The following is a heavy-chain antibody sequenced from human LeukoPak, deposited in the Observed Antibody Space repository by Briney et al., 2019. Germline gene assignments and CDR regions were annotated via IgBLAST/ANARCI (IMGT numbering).Heavy chain of an antibody. V-gene: IGHV3-48*04. CDR1: GFPFSSYS. CDR2: ISSSSSTI. Sequence: GGSLRLSCAASGFPFSSYSMNWVRQAPGKGLEWVSYISSSSSTIYYPDSVKGRFTISSDNAKNSLYLQMNSLRAEDTAVYYCARGWLQNSSDYWGQGTLVTVSS. CDR3: ARGWLQNSSDY. J-gene: IGHJ4*02. D-gene: IGHD5-24*01.